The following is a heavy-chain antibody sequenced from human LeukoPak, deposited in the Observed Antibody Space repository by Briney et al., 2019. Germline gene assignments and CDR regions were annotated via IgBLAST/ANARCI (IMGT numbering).Heavy chain of an antibody. CDR2: ISAYNGNT. CDR1: GYTFTSYG. J-gene: IGHJ4*02. Sequence: GASVKVSCKASGYTFTSYGISWVRQAPGQGLEWMGWISAYNGNTNYAQKLQGRVTMTRNTSISTAYMELSSLRSEDTAVYYCEVGYNFFDYWGQGTLVTVSS. V-gene: IGHV1-18*01. CDR3: EVGYNFFDY. D-gene: IGHD5-24*01.